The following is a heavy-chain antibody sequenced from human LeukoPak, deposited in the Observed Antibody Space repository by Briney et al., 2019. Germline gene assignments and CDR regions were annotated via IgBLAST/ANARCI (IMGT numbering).Heavy chain of an antibody. CDR3: ARGDTMVRGTRY. Sequence: GGSLRLSWAASGFTVSSNYMSWVRQAPGKGLEWVSVIYSGGSTYYADSVKGRFTISRDNSKNTLYLQMNSLRAEDTAVYYCARGDTMVRGTRYWGQGTLVTVSS. D-gene: IGHD3-10*01. CDR2: IYSGGST. CDR1: GFTVSSNY. J-gene: IGHJ4*02. V-gene: IGHV3-53*01.